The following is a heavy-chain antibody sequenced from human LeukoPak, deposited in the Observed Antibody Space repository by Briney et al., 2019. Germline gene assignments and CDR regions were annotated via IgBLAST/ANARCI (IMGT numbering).Heavy chain of an antibody. Sequence: SETLSLTCAVSGGSISSGGYSWSWNRQPRGKGLEWIGYIYHSGSTYYNPSLKSRVTILVDRSKNQFSLKLSSVTAADTAVYYCARGPVSPKDYYYYYGMDVWGQGTTVTVSS. V-gene: IGHV4-30-2*01. CDR1: GGSISSGGYS. CDR2: IYHSGST. D-gene: IGHD2-8*01. CDR3: ARGPVSPKDYYYYYGMDV. J-gene: IGHJ6*02.